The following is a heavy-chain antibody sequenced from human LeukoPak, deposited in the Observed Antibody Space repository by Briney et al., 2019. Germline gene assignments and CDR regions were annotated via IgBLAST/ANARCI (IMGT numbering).Heavy chain of an antibody. CDR2: ISSSSSTI. Sequence: GGSLRLSCAASGFTFSSYSMNWVRQAPGKGPEWVSFISSSSSTIYYADSVKGRFTISRDNAKNSQYLQMNSLRAEDTAVYYCARDRGGSYSAIDYWGQGTLVTVSS. V-gene: IGHV3-48*04. D-gene: IGHD1-26*01. CDR3: ARDRGGSYSAIDY. CDR1: GFTFSSYS. J-gene: IGHJ4*02.